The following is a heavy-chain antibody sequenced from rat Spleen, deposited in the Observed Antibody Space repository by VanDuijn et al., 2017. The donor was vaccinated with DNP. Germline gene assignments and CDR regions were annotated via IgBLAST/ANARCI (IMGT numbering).Heavy chain of an antibody. CDR2: ISYDGSST. V-gene: IGHV5-22*01. D-gene: IGHD1-6*01. Sequence: EVQLVESGGGLVQPGRSLKLSCEVSGFTFSNYYMAWVRQAPTKGLEWVATISYDGSSTNYRDSVKGRFTISRDNAKSTLYLQMNSLRSEDTATYYCVRPDVYYGLEDWFACWGQGTLVTVSS. CDR1: GFTFSNYY. CDR3: VRPDVYYGLEDWFAC. J-gene: IGHJ3*01.